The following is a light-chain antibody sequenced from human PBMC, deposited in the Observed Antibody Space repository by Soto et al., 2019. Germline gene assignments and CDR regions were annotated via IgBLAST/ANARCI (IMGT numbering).Light chain of an antibody. Sequence: DIQMTQSPSSLSASVGDTVTVTCRASQTITTYLNWYQQTPGKAPKLLIYCVSTLQSGVPSRFSGSGSGTDFTLTISSLQPEDFAVYYCQQSYGTPWTFGQGTKVEI. CDR2: CVS. V-gene: IGKV1-39*01. CDR3: QQSYGTPWT. CDR1: QTITTY. J-gene: IGKJ1*01.